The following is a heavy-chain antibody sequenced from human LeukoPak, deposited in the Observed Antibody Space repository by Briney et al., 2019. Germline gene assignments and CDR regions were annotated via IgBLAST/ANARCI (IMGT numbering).Heavy chain of an antibody. D-gene: IGHD2-2*01. V-gene: IGHV4-39*01. Sequence: NTSETLSLTCTVSGGSISSSNYYWGWIRQPPGKGLEWIGNIYYSGSTYYNPSLKSRVTISVDTSKNQFSLKLNSVTAADTAVYHCARSYCSSTSCYAGGYFQHWGQGTLVTVSS. CDR3: ARSYCSSTSCYAGGYFQH. CDR2: IYYSGST. J-gene: IGHJ1*01. CDR1: GGSISSSNYY.